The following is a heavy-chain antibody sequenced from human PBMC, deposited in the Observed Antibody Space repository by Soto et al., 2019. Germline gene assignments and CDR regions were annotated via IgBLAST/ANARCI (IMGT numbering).Heavy chain of an antibody. CDR1: GYTFTSYG. D-gene: IGHD4-17*01. CDR2: ISAYNGNT. Sequence: QVQLVQSGAEVKKPGASVKVSCKASGYTFTSYGISWVRQAPGQGLEWMGWISAYNGNTNYAQKVQGRVTMTTDTSTSSAYMELSSLRSDDTAVYYCARGRGKMTTVTPGGYWGQGTLVTVSS. CDR3: ARGRGKMTTVTPGGY. J-gene: IGHJ4*02. V-gene: IGHV1-18*04.